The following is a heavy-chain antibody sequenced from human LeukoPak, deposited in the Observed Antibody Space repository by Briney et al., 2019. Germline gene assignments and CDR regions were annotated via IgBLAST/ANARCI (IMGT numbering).Heavy chain of an antibody. CDR1: GGSISSSSYY. Sequence: SETLSLTCTVSGGSISSSSYYWGWIRQPPGKGLEWIGSIYYSGSTYYNPSLKSRVAISVDTSKNQFSLKLSSVTAADTAVYYCARHTGGFRGYCSGDNCYSFDYWGQGTLVTVSS. CDR2: IYYSGST. J-gene: IGHJ4*02. D-gene: IGHD2-15*01. CDR3: ARHTGGFRGYCSGDNCYSFDY. V-gene: IGHV4-39*01.